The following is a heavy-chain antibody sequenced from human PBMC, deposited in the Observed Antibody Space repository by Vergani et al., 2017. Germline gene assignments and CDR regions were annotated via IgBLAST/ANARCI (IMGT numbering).Heavy chain of an antibody. V-gene: IGHV3-48*03. CDR2: ISISGSTI. Sequence: EVQLVESGGGLVQPGGPLRLSCAASGFTFSSYEMNWVRQAPGKGLEWVSYISISGSTIYYADSVKGRFTISKDNAKNSLYLQMNSLRAEDTAVYYCESLVIAGYPAPMDVWGKGTTVTVSS. D-gene: IGHD5-12*01. CDR3: ESLVIAGYPAPMDV. J-gene: IGHJ6*03. CDR1: GFTFSSYE.